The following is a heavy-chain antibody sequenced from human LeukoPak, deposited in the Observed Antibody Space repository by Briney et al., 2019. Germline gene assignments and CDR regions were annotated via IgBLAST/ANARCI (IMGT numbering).Heavy chain of an antibody. CDR2: ISTYNANT. D-gene: IGHD2-8*01. J-gene: IGHJ4*02. V-gene: IGHV1-18*01. CDR3: AREECSIGVCYPSGY. CDR1: GYSFTSYG. Sequence: GASVKVSCKASGYSFTSYGISWVRQAPGQGLEWMGWISTYNANTNYALKLQDRVTLTTDTSTSTAYMELKSLRSDDTAVYYCAREECSIGVCYPSGYWGQGTLVTVSS.